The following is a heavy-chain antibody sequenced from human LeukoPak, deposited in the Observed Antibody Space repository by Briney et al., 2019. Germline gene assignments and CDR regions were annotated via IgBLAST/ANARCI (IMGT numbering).Heavy chain of an antibody. CDR2: ISAYNGNT. CDR1: GYTFTSYG. CDR3: ARDQLSWGAFTRGAFDI. V-gene: IGHV1-18*01. J-gene: IGHJ3*02. Sequence: GASVKVSCKASGYTFTSYGISWVRQAPGQGLEWMGWISAYNGNTNYAQKLQGRVTMTTDTSTSTAYMELRSLRSDDTAVYYCARDQLSWGAFTRGAFDIWGQGTMVTVSS. D-gene: IGHD2/OR15-2a*01.